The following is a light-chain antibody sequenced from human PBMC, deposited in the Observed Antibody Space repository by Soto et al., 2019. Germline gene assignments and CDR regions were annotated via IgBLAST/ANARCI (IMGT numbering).Light chain of an antibody. V-gene: IGLV2-14*01. Sequence: QSVLTQPASVSGSPGQSITISCTGTSSDVGGYNYVSWYQQHPGKAPKLMIYEVGNRPSGVSNRFSGSKSGNTASLTISGLQAEDEADYYCCSYASGSIYVFGTGTKVTVL. CDR2: EVG. CDR3: CSYASGSIYV. J-gene: IGLJ1*01. CDR1: SSDVGGYNY.